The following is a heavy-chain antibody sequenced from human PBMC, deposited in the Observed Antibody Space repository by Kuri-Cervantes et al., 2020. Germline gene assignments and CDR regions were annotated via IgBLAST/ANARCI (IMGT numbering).Heavy chain of an antibody. CDR1: GFTFSSYA. J-gene: IGHJ3*02. V-gene: IGHV3-30*01. Sequence: GGSLRLSCAASGFTFSSYAMHWVRQAPGKGLEWVAVISYDGSNKYYADSVKGRFTISRDNSKNTLYLQMNSLRAEDTAVYYCARELTAMVTSGAFDIWGQGTMVTDSS. CDR2: ISYDGSNK. CDR3: ARELTAMVTSGAFDI. D-gene: IGHD5-18*01.